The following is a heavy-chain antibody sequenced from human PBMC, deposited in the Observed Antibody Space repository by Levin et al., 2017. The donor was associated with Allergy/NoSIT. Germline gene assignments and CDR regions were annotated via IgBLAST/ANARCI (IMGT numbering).Heavy chain of an antibody. Sequence: SETLSLTCTVSGGSISSSSYYWGWIRQPPGKGLEWIGSIYYSGSTYYNPSLKSRVTISVDTSKNQFSLKLSSVTAADTAVYYCARLGDYDYVWGPPEGYYYYIDVWGKGTTVTVSS. CDR2: IYYSGST. CDR1: GGSISSSSYY. V-gene: IGHV4-39*01. D-gene: IGHD3-16*01. J-gene: IGHJ6*03. CDR3: ARLGDYDYVWGPPEGYYYYIDV.